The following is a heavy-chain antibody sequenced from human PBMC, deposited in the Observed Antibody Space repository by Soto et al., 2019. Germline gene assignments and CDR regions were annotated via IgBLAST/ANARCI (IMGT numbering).Heavy chain of an antibody. V-gene: IGHV1-18*01. D-gene: IGHD6-13*01. CDR3: ARVPFSSSWYGVDY. CDR2: INVYNGNT. Sequence: QVQLVQSGTEVKKPGASVKVSCKAPGYTFTSFGIGWVRQAPGQGLEWMGWINVYNGNTYYVQKLEGRVTMTTDTSTRTTYMDLRSLRSDDTGVYYCARVPFSSSWYGVDYWGQGTLITVPS. CDR1: GYTFTSFG. J-gene: IGHJ4*02.